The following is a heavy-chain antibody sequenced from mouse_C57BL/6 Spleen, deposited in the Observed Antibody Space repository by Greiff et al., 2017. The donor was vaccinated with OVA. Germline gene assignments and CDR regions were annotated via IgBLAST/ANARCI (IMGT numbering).Heavy chain of an antibody. J-gene: IGHJ2*01. D-gene: IGHD1-1*01. CDR1: GFTFSSYA. V-gene: IGHV5-4*01. CDR2: ISDGGSYT. CDR3: ARETLVLRPSYYFDY. Sequence: EVKLMESGGGLVKPGGSLKLSCAASGFTFSSYAMSWVRQTPEKRLEWVATISDGGSYTYYPDNVKGRFTISRDNAKNNLYLQMSHLKSEDTALYYCARETLVLRPSYYFDYWGQGTTLTVSS.